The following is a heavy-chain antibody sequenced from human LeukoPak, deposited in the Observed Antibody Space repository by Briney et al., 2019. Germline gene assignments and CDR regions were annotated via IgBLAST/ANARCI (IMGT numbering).Heavy chain of an antibody. V-gene: IGHV1-18*01. D-gene: IGHD3-22*01. CDR1: GYTFTSYG. Sequence: VASVKVSCKASGYTFTSYGISWVRQAPGQGLEWMGWISAYNGNTNYAQKLQGRVTMTTDTSTSTAYMELSSLRSEDTAVYYCARESYYYDSSGYSEPHYYYYYGMDVWGQGTTVTVSS. J-gene: IGHJ6*02. CDR3: ARESYYYDSSGYSEPHYYYYYGMDV. CDR2: ISAYNGNT.